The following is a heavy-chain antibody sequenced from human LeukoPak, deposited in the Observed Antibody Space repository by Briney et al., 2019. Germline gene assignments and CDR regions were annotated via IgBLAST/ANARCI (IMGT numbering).Heavy chain of an antibody. D-gene: IGHD3-22*01. CDR1: GLTFSNSA. V-gene: IGHV3-23*01. CDR3: ARDRRYYYDSSGYYYYYGMDV. J-gene: IGHJ6*02. Sequence: GGSLRLSCAVSGLTFSNSAMSWVRQAPGKGLEWVSAISVGSDVIYYADSVKGRFTISRDNSKNTLYLQMNSLRAEDTAVYYCARDRRYYYDSSGYYYYYGMDVWGQGTTVTVSS. CDR2: ISVGSDVI.